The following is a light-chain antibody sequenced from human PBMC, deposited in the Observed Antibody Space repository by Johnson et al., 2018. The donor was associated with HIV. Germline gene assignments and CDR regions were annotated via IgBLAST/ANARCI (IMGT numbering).Light chain of an antibody. V-gene: IGLV1-51*02. Sequence: QSVLTQPPSVSAAPGQKVTISCSGSSSNIGNNYVSWYQQLPGTAPKLLIYENDKRPSGIPDRFSGSKSGTSATLAITVLQTGDEADYYCGTWDTSLSSGGVFGTGTKVTVL. CDR1: SSNIGNNY. CDR2: END. CDR3: GTWDTSLSSGGV. J-gene: IGLJ1*01.